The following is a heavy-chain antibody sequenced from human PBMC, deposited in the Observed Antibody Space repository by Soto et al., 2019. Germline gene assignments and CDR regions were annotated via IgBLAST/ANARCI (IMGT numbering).Heavy chain of an antibody. D-gene: IGHD3-3*01. Sequence: EVQLVESGGGLIQPGGSLRLSCAASGFTVSSNYMSWVRQAPGKGLEWVSVIYSGGSTYYADSVKGRFTISRDNSKNTLYLKMNCLRAEDTAVYYCARVPTIFGVVTTYSGMDVWGQGTTVTVSS. V-gene: IGHV3-53*01. CDR3: ARVPTIFGVVTTYSGMDV. CDR2: IYSGGST. CDR1: GFTVSSNY. J-gene: IGHJ6*02.